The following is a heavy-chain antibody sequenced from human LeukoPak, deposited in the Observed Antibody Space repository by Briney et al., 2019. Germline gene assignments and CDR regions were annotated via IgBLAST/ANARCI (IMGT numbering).Heavy chain of an antibody. D-gene: IGHD3-22*01. Sequence: ASVKVSCKASGYTFTGYYMHWVRQAPGQGLEWMGWINPNSGGTNYAQKFQGRVTMTRDTSISTAYTELSRLRSDDTAVYYCARDGSSGYGDYYYYYYMDVWGKGTTVTISS. CDR1: GYTFTGYY. J-gene: IGHJ6*03. V-gene: IGHV1-2*02. CDR2: INPNSGGT. CDR3: ARDGSSGYGDYYYYYYMDV.